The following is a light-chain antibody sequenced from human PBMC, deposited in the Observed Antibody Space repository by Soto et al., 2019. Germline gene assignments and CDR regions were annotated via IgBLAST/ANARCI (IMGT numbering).Light chain of an antibody. J-gene: IGKJ3*01. V-gene: IGKV3-20*01. CDR2: GAS. CDR3: QQYGSSPLFA. CDR1: QSVSSNY. Sequence: EIVLTQSPGTLSLSPGERATLSCRASQSVSSNYLAWYQQKPGQAPRLLIYGASSRSTGIPDRFSGSGSGTDFTLTISSLEPEDFAVYYCQQYGSSPLFAVGPGTEVDLQ.